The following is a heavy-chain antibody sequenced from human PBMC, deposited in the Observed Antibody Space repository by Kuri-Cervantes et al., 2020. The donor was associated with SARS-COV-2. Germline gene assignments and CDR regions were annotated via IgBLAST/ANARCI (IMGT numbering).Heavy chain of an antibody. Sequence: ESLKISCTVSGGSISSYYWSWIRQPPGKGLEWIGYIYYSGSTNYNPSLKSRVTISVDTSKNQFSLKLSSVTAADTAVYYCARGGYSGYEGWFDPWGQGTLVTVSS. V-gene: IGHV4-59*12. D-gene: IGHD5-12*01. CDR1: GGSISSYY. J-gene: IGHJ5*02. CDR2: IYYSGST. CDR3: ARGGYSGYEGWFDP.